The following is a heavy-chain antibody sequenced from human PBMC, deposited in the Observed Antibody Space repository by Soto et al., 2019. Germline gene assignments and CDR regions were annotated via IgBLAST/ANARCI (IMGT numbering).Heavy chain of an antibody. CDR3: ARRGSGSYYDY. J-gene: IGHJ4*01. Sequence: GGSLRLSCAASGFTFSSYAMNWVRQAPGKGLEWVSVISGSGDSTYYADSVKGRFTISRDNSKNTLYLQMNSLRAEDTAVYYCARRGSGSYYDYWGHGTLVTVSS. CDR1: GFTFSSYA. CDR2: ISGSGDST. V-gene: IGHV3-23*01. D-gene: IGHD1-26*01.